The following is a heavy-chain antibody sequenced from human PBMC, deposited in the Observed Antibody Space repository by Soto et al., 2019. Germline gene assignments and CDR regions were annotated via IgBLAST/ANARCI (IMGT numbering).Heavy chain of an antibody. V-gene: IGHV1-18*01. CDR1: GYTFTSYG. J-gene: IGHJ4*02. CDR2: ISAYNGNT. Sequence: ASVKISCKASGYTFTSYGMSWVQQAPGQGLEWMGWISAYNGNTNYAQKLQGRVTMTTDTSTSTAYMELRSLRSDDTAVYYCARDLDHSSGWSGHFAYWGEGTLVTVS. CDR3: ARDLDHSSGWSGHFAY. D-gene: IGHD6-19*01.